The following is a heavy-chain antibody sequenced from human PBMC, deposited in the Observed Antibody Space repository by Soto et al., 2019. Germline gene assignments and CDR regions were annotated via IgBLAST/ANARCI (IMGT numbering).Heavy chain of an antibody. CDR1: GFTFSDYY. J-gene: IGHJ3*02. CDR2: IRSKAYGGTT. CDR3: TSTKRGYYDILTGYHGPDAFDI. D-gene: IGHD3-9*01. V-gene: IGHV3-49*03. Sequence: GGSLRLSCAASGFTFSDYYMSWIRQAPGKGLEWVGFIRSKAYGGTTEYAASVKGRFTISRDDSKSIAYLQMNSLKTEDTAVYYCTSTKRGYYDILTGYHGPDAFDIWGQGAMVTVSS.